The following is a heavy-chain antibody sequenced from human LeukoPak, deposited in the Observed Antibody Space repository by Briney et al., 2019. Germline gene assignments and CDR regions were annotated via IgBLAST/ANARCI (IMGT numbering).Heavy chain of an antibody. CDR1: GGSISSYY. CDR2: IYYSGST. CDR3: ARGENPLNSHIAIIDY. Sequence: PSETLSLTCTVSGGSISSYYWSWIRQPPGKGLEWIGYIYYSGSTNYNPSLKSRVTISVDTSKNQFSLKLGSVTAADTAVYYCARGENPLNSHIAIIDYWGQGTLVTVSS. J-gene: IGHJ4*02. V-gene: IGHV4-59*01. D-gene: IGHD6-13*01.